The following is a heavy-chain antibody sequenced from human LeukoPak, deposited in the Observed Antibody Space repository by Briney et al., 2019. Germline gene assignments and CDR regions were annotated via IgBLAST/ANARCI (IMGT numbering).Heavy chain of an antibody. J-gene: IGHJ4*02. Sequence: SETLSLTCTVSGGSISSHYWSWIRQPPGKGLEWIGCIYYSGSTNYNPSLKSRVTISVDTSKNQFSLKLSSVTAADTAVYYCARDRSGSYYSYFDYWGQGTLVTVSS. CDR2: IYYSGST. CDR3: ARDRSGSYYSYFDY. CDR1: GGSISSHY. D-gene: IGHD1-26*01. V-gene: IGHV4-59*11.